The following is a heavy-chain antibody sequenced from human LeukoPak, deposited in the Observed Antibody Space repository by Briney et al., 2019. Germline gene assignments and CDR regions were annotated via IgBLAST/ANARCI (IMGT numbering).Heavy chain of an antibody. J-gene: IGHJ3*02. Sequence: SETLSLTCTVSGGSISSHYWNWVRQPPGKGLEWIGYIYYSGSTNYNPSLKSRVTISVDTSKNQLSLKLSSVTAADTAVYYCAREIAVVTPGRSDVFDIWGQGTMVTVSS. CDR2: IYYSGST. V-gene: IGHV4-59*11. D-gene: IGHD4-23*01. CDR1: GGSISSHY. CDR3: AREIAVVTPGRSDVFDI.